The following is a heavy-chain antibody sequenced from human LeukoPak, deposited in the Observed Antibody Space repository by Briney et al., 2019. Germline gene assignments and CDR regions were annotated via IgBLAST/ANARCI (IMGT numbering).Heavy chain of an antibody. CDR3: ARDRSPAISSEAENDAFDI. D-gene: IGHD6-6*01. CDR1: GGSISSYY. Sequence: SETLSLTCTVSGGSISSYYWSWIRQPPGKGLEWIGYIYYSGSTNYNPSLKSRVTISVDTSKNQFSLKLSSVTAADTAVYYCARDRSPAISSEAENDAFDIWGQGTMVTVSS. V-gene: IGHV4-59*01. CDR2: IYYSGST. J-gene: IGHJ3*02.